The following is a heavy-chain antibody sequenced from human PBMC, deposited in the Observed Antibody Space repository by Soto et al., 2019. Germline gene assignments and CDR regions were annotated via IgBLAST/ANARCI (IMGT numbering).Heavy chain of an antibody. CDR2: IYPGDSDT. D-gene: IGHD6-6*01. V-gene: IGHV5-51*01. J-gene: IGHJ6*02. Sequence: PGESLKLSCKDSGYSFTSYWIGWVRQMPGKGLEWMGIIYPGDSDTRYSPSFQGQVTISADKSISTAYLQWSSLKASDTAMYYCARLKVYSWDYYYGMDVWGQGTTVSVSS. CDR1: GYSFTSYW. CDR3: ARLKVYSWDYYYGMDV.